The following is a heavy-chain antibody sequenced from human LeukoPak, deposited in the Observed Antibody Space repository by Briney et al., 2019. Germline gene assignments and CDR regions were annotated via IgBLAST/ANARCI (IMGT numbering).Heavy chain of an antibody. CDR2: INHSGST. V-gene: IGHV4-34*01. Sequence: PSETLSLTCAVYGGSFSGYYWSWIRQPPGKGLEWIGEINHSGSTNYNPSLKSRVTISVDTSKNQFSLKLSSVTAADTAVYYCARGATDDSNGYWYYFDYWGQGTLVTVSS. D-gene: IGHD3-22*01. CDR3: ARGATDDSNGYWYYFDY. CDR1: GGSFSGYY. J-gene: IGHJ4*02.